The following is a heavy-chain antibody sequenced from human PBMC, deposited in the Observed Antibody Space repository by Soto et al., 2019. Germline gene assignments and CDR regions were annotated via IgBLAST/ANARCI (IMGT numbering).Heavy chain of an antibody. CDR3: ARGGRHSDYYYYYGMDV. D-gene: IGHD6-25*01. CDR1: GYTFTIYY. CDR2: INTSGGSP. J-gene: IGHJ6*02. Sequence: QVQLVQSGAEVKKPGASVKVSCKAFGYTFTIYYIHWVRQAPGQGLEWMGVINTSGGSPTYAQKFQDRVTIPRDTPPSTVYMELSSLRSEDTAVYYCARGGRHSDYYYYYGMDVWGQGTTVTVSS. V-gene: IGHV1-46*01.